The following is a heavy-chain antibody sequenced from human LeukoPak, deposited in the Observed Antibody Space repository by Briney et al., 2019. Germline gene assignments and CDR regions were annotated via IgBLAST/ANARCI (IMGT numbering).Heavy chain of an antibody. Sequence: SETLSLTCTVSGDSIHSHFYGWIRQPTGKGLEWIGRTHTNGNTLYNPSLKSRVTMSVDTSKSQFSLRLTSVTAADTAFYYCVRGNYTDGGRNWFDPWGQGILVTVSS. CDR3: VRGNYTDGGRNWFDP. D-gene: IGHD1-7*01. CDR1: GDSIHSHF. CDR2: THTNGNT. V-gene: IGHV4-4*07. J-gene: IGHJ5*02.